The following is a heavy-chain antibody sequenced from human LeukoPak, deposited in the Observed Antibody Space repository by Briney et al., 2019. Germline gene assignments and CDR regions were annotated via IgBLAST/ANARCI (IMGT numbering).Heavy chain of an antibody. CDR1: GYGFTSYW. V-gene: IGHV5-51*01. J-gene: IGHJ3*02. D-gene: IGHD3-22*01. Sequence: GAAPQISCKGSGYGFTSYWIGWGRQMPGKGVEWMGMIYPGDSDTRYSQSFQGQVTISADRSISTAYLQWIILKASDTAMYYCARRGGGYYYGAFDIWGQGTMVTVSS. CDR2: IYPGDSDT. CDR3: ARRGGGYYYGAFDI.